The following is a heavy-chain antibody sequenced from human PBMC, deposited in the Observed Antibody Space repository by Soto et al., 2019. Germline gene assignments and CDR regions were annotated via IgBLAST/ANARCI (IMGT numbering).Heavy chain of an antibody. V-gene: IGHV1-69*13. CDR3: ARGLTGTTLAYGMDI. Sequence: SVKVSCKASGGTFSSYAISWVRQAPGQGLEWMGGFIPIFGTADYAQKFQGRVTITADESTSTAYMELSSLRSEDTAVYYCARGLTGTTLAYGMDIWGQGTTVTVSS. J-gene: IGHJ6*02. D-gene: IGHD1-7*01. CDR1: GGTFSSYA. CDR2: FIPIFGTA.